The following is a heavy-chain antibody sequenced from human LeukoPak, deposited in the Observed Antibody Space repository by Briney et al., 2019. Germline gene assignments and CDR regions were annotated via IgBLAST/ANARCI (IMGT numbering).Heavy chain of an antibody. D-gene: IGHD4-17*01. V-gene: IGHV4-38-2*02. J-gene: IGHJ4*02. Sequence: SETLSLTCTVSGYSINSAYYWAWIRQSPGRGLGWIASLHPGLDTYYNPSLQSRVTISMDESQNLFSLGLTSVTASDTAVYFCAAMTSVIRGRRFDSWGQGALVTVSS. CDR2: LHPGLDT. CDR3: AAMTSVIRGRRFDS. CDR1: GYSINSAYY.